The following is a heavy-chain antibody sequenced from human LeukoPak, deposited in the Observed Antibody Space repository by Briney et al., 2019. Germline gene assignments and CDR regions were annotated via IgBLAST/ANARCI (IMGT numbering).Heavy chain of an antibody. J-gene: IGHJ4*02. CDR3: ASIEVYGGNSD. D-gene: IGHD4-23*01. V-gene: IGHV4-39*07. CDR1: GGSISSSSYY. Sequence: SETLSLTCTVSGGSISSSSYYWGWIRQPPGKGLEWIGSIYYSGSTYYNPSLKSRVTISVDTSKNQFSLKLSSVTAADTAVYYCASIEVYGGNSDWGQGTLVTVSS. CDR2: IYYSGST.